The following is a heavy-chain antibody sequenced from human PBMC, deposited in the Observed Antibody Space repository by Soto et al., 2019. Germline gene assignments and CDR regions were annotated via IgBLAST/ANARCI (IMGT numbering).Heavy chain of an antibody. Sequence: SETLSLTCTVSGGSISSGGYYWSWIRQHPGKGLEWIGYIYYSGSTYYNPSLKRRVTISVDTSKNQFSLKLSSVTAADTAVYYCARQAGGDYSMTTYYFDYWGQGTLVTVS. CDR1: GGSISSGGYY. J-gene: IGHJ4*02. CDR2: IYYSGST. V-gene: IGHV4-31*03. D-gene: IGHD4-17*01. CDR3: ARQAGGDYSMTTYYFDY.